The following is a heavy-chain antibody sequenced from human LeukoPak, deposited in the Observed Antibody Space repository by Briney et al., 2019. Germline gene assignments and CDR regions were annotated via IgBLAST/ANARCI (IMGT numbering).Heavy chain of an antibody. Sequence: VQPGGSLRLSCAASGFTFSSYEMNWVRQAPGKGLEWVSYISSGGSTIFYADSVKGRFTISRDNAKNSLYLQMNSLRAEDTAVYYCARESAMYTSGSWFDYWGQGTLVTVSS. CDR3: ARESAMYTSGSWFDY. V-gene: IGHV3-48*03. D-gene: IGHD6-19*01. CDR1: GFTFSSYE. J-gene: IGHJ4*02. CDR2: ISSGGSTI.